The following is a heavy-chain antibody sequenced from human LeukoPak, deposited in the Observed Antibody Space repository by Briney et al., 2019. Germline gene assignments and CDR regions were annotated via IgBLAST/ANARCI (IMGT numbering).Heavy chain of an antibody. V-gene: IGHV3-23*01. CDR3: AKGQWFGESSLCIDV. CDR2: ISGSGGST. Sequence: GGSLRLSCAASGFTFSSYAMSWVRQAPGKGLEWVSAISGSGGSTYYADSVKGRFTISRDNSKNTLYLQMNSLRAEDTAVYYCAKGQWFGESSLCIDVWGQGTTVTVSS. J-gene: IGHJ6*02. D-gene: IGHD3-10*01. CDR1: GFTFSSYA.